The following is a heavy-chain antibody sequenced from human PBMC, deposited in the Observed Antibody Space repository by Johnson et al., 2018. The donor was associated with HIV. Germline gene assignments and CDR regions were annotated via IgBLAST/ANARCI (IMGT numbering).Heavy chain of an antibody. Sequence: QVQLVESGGGLVQPGGSLRLSCAASGFTFSDYYLSWTRQAPGKGLAGVSYISMSGRTIYYADSVQGRFTISRDNAKNSLYLHMNSMRAEDTAVYYCASHAGYSSSGPNYGAFDIWGQGTMVTVSS. CDR2: ISMSGRTI. CDR1: GFTFSDYY. CDR3: ASHAGYSSSGPNYGAFDI. J-gene: IGHJ3*02. V-gene: IGHV3-11*04. D-gene: IGHD6-6*01.